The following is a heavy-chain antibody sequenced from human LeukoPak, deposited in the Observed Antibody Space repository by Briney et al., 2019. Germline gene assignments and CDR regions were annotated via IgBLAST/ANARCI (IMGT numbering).Heavy chain of an antibody. CDR1: GFPFSSYT. CDR2: ISGSSPAT. V-gene: IGHV3-23*01. Sequence: PGGSLRLSCAASGFPFSSYTLSWVRQAPGKGLEWVSAISGSSPATYYSGSVKGRFTISRDNSKNTLYLQMNSLRAEDTAVYYCAKDFGSSSRIDAFDIWGQGTMVTVSS. J-gene: IGHJ3*02. CDR3: AKDFGSSSRIDAFDI. D-gene: IGHD6-6*01.